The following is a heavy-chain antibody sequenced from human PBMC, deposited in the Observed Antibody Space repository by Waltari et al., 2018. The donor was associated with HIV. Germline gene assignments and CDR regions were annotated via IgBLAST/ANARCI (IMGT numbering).Heavy chain of an antibody. J-gene: IGHJ4*02. CDR2: TNPNRGVT. D-gene: IGHD6-19*01. Sequence: QVQLVQSGAEVKKPGASVKVSCKASGYTFTGYYLHWVRQAPGQGLEWMIWTNPNRGVTNYSQKLQGSVTMTRDTSISTGYIDLSRLRSDNTAVYYCARDLGYSSGWYSNYWGQVTLVTVSS. CDR3: ARDLGYSSGWYSNY. CDR1: GYTFTGYY. V-gene: IGHV1-2*02.